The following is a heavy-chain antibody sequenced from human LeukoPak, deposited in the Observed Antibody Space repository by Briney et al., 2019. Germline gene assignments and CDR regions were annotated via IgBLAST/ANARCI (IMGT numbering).Heavy chain of an antibody. CDR1: GGSISSGNHY. D-gene: IGHD3-10*01. J-gene: IGHJ5*02. Sequence: SETLSLTCTVSGGSISSGNHYWGWIRQSPGKGLEWIGTIYYIGTTYYNPSLKSRVTISVDTSKNQFSLKLSSVTAADTAVYYCARGLDWNYAPGVITMVRGVLGTNWFDPWGQGTLVTVSS. CDR2: IYYIGTT. CDR3: ARGLDWNYAPGVITMVRGVLGTNWFDP. V-gene: IGHV4-39*07.